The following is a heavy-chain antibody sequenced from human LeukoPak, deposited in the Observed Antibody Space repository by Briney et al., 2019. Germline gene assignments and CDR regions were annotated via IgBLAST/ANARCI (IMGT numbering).Heavy chain of an antibody. V-gene: IGHV3-9*03. Sequence: GVSLTLSCAASRFTFDDYAMHWLRQAPGKGLVGVSDMCWNSGSIGYADSVKGRLTISRDTAKNSLYLQMSSLRAEDMALYYCAKVHSGYDFNWYFDLWGRGTLVTVSS. CDR3: AKVHSGYDFNWYFDL. CDR1: RFTFDDYA. D-gene: IGHD5-12*01. J-gene: IGHJ2*01. CDR2: MCWNSGSI.